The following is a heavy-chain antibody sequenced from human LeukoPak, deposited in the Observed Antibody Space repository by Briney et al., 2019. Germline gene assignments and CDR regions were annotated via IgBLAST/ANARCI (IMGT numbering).Heavy chain of an antibody. Sequence: GGSLRLSCADSGFTFSNYNMNWVRQAPGKAMEWVSYITSSGTYTFYADSVKGRFTISRDNAKNSLYLQMNSLRAEDTAVYYCARDHRLLDAFDIWGQGTMVTVSS. CDR2: ITSSGTYT. CDR3: ARDHRLLDAFDI. J-gene: IGHJ3*02. CDR1: GFTFSNYN. V-gene: IGHV3-21*01. D-gene: IGHD2-15*01.